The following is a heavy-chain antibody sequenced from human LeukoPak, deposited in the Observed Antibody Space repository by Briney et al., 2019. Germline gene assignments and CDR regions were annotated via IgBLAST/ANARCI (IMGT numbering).Heavy chain of an antibody. D-gene: IGHD6-13*01. CDR3: AKAPPMAAPGHPGFFYW. J-gene: IGHJ4*02. Sequence: GGSLRLTCAASGFTFSSYEMSWVRQAPDKGLEWVCGFSGSGSTAYYADAVKGRFTISRDKSTNTLYLQVDTLTVEDTAIYYCAKAPPMAAPGHPGFFYWWGQGTLVTVSS. CDR1: GFTFSSYE. V-gene: IGHV3-23*01. CDR2: FSGSGSTA.